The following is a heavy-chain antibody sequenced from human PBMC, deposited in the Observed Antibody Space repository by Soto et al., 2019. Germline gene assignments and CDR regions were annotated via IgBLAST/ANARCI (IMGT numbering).Heavy chain of an antibody. V-gene: IGHV3-23*01. CDR1: GFTFSSYA. Sequence: EVQLLESGGGLVQPGGSLRLSCAASGFTFSSYAMSWVRQAPGKGLEWVSAISGSGGSTYYADSVKGRFTISRDNSKNTLYLQMNRLRAEDTAVYYCAKDTLIWFGDPRGAFDIWGQGTMVTVSS. J-gene: IGHJ3*02. D-gene: IGHD3-10*01. CDR2: ISGSGGST. CDR3: AKDTLIWFGDPRGAFDI.